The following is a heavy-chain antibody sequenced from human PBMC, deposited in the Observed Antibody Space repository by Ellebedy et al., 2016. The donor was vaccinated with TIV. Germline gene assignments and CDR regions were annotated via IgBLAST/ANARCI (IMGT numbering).Heavy chain of an antibody. D-gene: IGHD1-14*01. Sequence: GESLKISCAASGFTFSDYYMNWIRQAPGKGLEWVSYISSSGSVIYYEDSVKGRFTISRDNAKNSLALQMDSLRAEDTGVYYCARGEPSDHWGQGTLVTVSS. J-gene: IGHJ4*02. CDR1: GFTFSDYY. CDR3: ARGEPSDH. V-gene: IGHV3-11*04. CDR2: ISSSGSVI.